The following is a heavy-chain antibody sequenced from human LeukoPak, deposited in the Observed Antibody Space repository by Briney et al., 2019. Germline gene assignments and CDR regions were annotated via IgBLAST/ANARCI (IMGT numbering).Heavy chain of an antibody. V-gene: IGHV3-9*01. CDR3: ANDGSAGTTTPFFDY. Sequence: GRSLRLSCAASGFTFDDYAMHWVRQAPGKGLEWVSGISWDSRSIGYADSVKGRFTISRDKAKNSLYLQMNSLRAEDTALYYCANDGSAGTTTPFFDYWGQGTLVTVSS. CDR2: ISWDSRSI. D-gene: IGHD1-7*01. J-gene: IGHJ4*02. CDR1: GFTFDDYA.